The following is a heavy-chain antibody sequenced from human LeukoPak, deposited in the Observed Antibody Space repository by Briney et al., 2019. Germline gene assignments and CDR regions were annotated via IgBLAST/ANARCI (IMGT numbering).Heavy chain of an antibody. CDR2: IYYSGST. V-gene: IGHV4-59*01. Sequence: PSETLSLTCTVSGGSISSYYWSWIRQPPGKGLEWIGYIYYSGSTNYNPSLKSRVTIPVDTSKNQFSLKLSSVTAADTAVYYCARDMITFGGASPNDAFDIWGQGTMVTVSS. J-gene: IGHJ3*02. CDR3: ARDMITFGGASPNDAFDI. D-gene: IGHD3-16*01. CDR1: GGSISSYY.